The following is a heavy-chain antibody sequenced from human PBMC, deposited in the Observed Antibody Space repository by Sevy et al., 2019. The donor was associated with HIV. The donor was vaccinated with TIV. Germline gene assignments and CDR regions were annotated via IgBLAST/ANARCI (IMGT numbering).Heavy chain of an antibody. J-gene: IGHJ6*03. CDR3: ARQVDTAMVTAPNYYDDMDV. CDR1: GYSFTSYW. D-gene: IGHD5-18*01. Sequence: GESLKISCKGSGYSFTSYWIGWVRQMPGKGLEWMGIIYPGDSDTRYSPSFQGQVTISEDKSISTAYLQWSILKASDTAMYYCARQVDTAMVTAPNYYDDMDVGGKVTTVTVSS. V-gene: IGHV5-51*01. CDR2: IYPGDSDT.